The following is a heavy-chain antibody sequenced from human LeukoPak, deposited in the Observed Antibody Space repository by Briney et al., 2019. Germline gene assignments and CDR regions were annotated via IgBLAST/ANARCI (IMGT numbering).Heavy chain of an antibody. CDR1: GGSFSGYY. D-gene: IGHD2-15*01. CDR3: TRSRVVVVVAGTGWFDP. CDR2: INHSGST. Sequence: SETLSLTCAVYGGSFSGYYWSWIRQPPGKGLEWIGEINHSGSTNYNPSLKSRVTISVDTSKNQFSLKLSSVTAADTAVYYCTRSRVVVVVAGTGWFDPWGQGTLVTVSS. J-gene: IGHJ5*02. V-gene: IGHV4-34*01.